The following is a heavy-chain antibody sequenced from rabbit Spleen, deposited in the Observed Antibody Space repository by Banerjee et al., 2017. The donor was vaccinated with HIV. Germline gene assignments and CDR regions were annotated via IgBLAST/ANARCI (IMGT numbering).Heavy chain of an antibody. D-gene: IGHD4-2*01. J-gene: IGHJ4*01. CDR2: IDIGSSGFT. CDR3: ARGGSNWLSSFGL. Sequence: QSLEESGGGLVQPEGSLTLTCKASGFAFNSVYDMCWVRQAPGKGLEWIACIDIGSSGFTYFATWAKGRFTCSKTSSTTVTLQMTRLTAADTATYFCARGGSNWLSSFGLWGPGTLVTVS. CDR1: GFAFNSVYD. V-gene: IGHV1S40*01.